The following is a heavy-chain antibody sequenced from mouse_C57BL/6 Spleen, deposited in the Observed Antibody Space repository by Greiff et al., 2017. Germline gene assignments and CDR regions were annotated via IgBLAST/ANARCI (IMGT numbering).Heavy chain of an antibody. J-gene: IGHJ4*01. CDR1: GYTFPSYW. Sequence: QFRLQHPGAELVLPGASVKLSCKASGYTFPSYWIPWVKQRPGQGLEWIGEIDPSDSYTNYNQKFKGKSTLTVDKSSSTAYMQLSSLTSEDSAVYYCARIDYYAMDYWGQGTSVTVSS. CDR3: ARIDYYAMDY. V-gene: IGHV1-69*01. CDR2: IDPSDSYT.